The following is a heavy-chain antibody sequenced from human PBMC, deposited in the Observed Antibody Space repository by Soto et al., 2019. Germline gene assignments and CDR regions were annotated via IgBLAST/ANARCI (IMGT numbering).Heavy chain of an antibody. CDR1: GGTFSSYA. CDR2: IIPIFGTA. V-gene: IGHV1-69*05. D-gene: IGHD2-15*01. CDR3: ARDRGYCSGGRCTSDWFDP. J-gene: IGHJ5*02. Sequence: GASVKVSCKASGGTFSSYAISWVRQAPGQGLEWMGGIIPIFGTANYAQKFQGRVTMTTDTSTSTAYMELMSLRSDDTAVYYCARDRGYCSGGRCTSDWFDPWGQGTLVTVSS.